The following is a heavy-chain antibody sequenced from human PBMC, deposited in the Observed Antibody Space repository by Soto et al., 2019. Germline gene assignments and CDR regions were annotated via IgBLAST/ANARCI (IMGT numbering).Heavy chain of an antibody. CDR1: GGTFSSYA. Sequence: QVQLVQSGAEVKKPGSSVKVSCKASGGTFSSYAISWVRQAPGQGLERTGGIIPIFGTANYAQKFQGRVTITADESTSTAYMGLSSLRSEDTAVYYCARAVMVKSGSYLDYWGQGTLVTVSS. CDR3: ARAVMVKSGSYLDY. J-gene: IGHJ4*02. CDR2: IIPIFGTA. V-gene: IGHV1-69*01. D-gene: IGHD1-26*01.